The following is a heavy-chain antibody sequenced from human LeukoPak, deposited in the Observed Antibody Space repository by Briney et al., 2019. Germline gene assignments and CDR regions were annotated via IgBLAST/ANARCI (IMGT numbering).Heavy chain of an antibody. CDR3: AKDIFGRFGRANYYYYGMDV. CDR1: GFTFDDYA. D-gene: IGHD3-16*01. V-gene: IGHV3-9*01. J-gene: IGHJ6*02. Sequence: GGSLRLSCAASGFTFDDYAMHWVRHAPGEGLEWVSGISWNSGSIGYADSVKGRFTISRDNAKNSLYLQMNSLRAEDTALYYCAKDIFGRFGRANYYYYGMDVWGQGTTVTVSS. CDR2: ISWNSGSI.